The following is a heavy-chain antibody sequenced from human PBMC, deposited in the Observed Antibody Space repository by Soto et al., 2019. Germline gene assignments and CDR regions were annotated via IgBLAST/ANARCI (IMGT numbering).Heavy chain of an antibody. J-gene: IGHJ4*02. Sequence: KESGPTQVNPRQTLTLTCTFSGFSLTTSGVGVGWIRQSPGKAPEWLALIYWDDDKRYSPSLKSRLTITKDTSKNQGVLTMADLDPADTATYYCAHRVLRTVFGLVTTTAIYFDFWGQGTPVAVSS. V-gene: IGHV2-5*02. D-gene: IGHD3-3*01. CDR1: GFSLTTSGVG. CDR3: AHRVLRTVFGLVTTTAIYFDF. CDR2: IYWDDDK.